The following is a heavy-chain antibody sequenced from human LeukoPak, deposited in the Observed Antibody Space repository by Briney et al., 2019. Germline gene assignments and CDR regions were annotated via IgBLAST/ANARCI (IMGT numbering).Heavy chain of an antibody. D-gene: IGHD3-10*01. V-gene: IGHV4-59*01. CDR1: GGSMSNYY. CDR2: VYFRGSS. CDR3: ARVAYYYDTATYYNPAHLDF. Sequence: SETLSLTCTVSGGSMSNYYWTWIRQPPGKGLEWLGYVYFRGSSNYNSSLKSRVTISVDTSENQFSQKLSSVTAADTASYNCARVAYYYDTATYYNPAHLDFWGQGALVTVSS. J-gene: IGHJ4*02.